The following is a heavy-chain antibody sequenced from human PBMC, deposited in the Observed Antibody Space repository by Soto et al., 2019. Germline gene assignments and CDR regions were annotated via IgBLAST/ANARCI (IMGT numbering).Heavy chain of an antibody. V-gene: IGHV3-23*01. CDR2: ISGSGSTT. J-gene: IGHJ6*02. CDR1: GFTFSTCA. Sequence: GGSLRLSCPATGFTFSTCAMNWVRQAPGKGLEWVSTISGSGSTTYYADSVKGRFTISRDNFKNTLYLQMNSLRAEDTAVYYCAREDYDFWSGYSFYYYGMDVWGQGTTVTVSS. CDR3: AREDYDFWSGYSFYYYGMDV. D-gene: IGHD3-3*01.